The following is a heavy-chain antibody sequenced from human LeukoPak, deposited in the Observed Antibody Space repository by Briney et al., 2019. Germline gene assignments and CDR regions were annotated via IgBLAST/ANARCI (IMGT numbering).Heavy chain of an antibody. CDR1: GGSISSSSYY. V-gene: IGHV4-39*07. CDR3: ARDGGIAAAGTEY. Sequence: SETLSLTCTVSGGSISSSSYYWGWIRQPPGKGLEWIGSIYYSGSTYYNPSLKSRVTISVDTSKNQFSLKLSSVTAADTAVYYCARDGGIAAAGTEYWGQGTLVTVSS. D-gene: IGHD6-13*01. J-gene: IGHJ4*02. CDR2: IYYSGST.